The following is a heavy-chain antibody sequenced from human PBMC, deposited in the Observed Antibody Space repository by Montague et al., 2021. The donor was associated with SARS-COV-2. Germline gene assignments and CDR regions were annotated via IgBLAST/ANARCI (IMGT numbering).Heavy chain of an antibody. Sequence: PALVKPTQTLTLTCTFSGFSLSTSGMCVSWIRQPPGKALEWPARIDWDDDKYYSTLLKTRLTISKDTSTNQVVLTMTNMDPVDAATCDCARIWFIGHRYAFDIWGQGTMVTVSA. CDR3: ARIWFIGHRYAFDI. CDR2: IDWDDDK. D-gene: IGHD3-10*01. V-gene: IGHV2-70*11. CDR1: GFSLSTSGMC. J-gene: IGHJ3*02.